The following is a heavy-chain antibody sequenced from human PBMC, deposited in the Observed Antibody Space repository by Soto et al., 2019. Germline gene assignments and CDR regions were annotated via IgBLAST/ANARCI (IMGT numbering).Heavy chain of an antibody. V-gene: IGHV4-59*01. CDR1: GASITQYY. J-gene: IGHJ4*02. CDR3: ARGVGSPYHNHEFDF. Sequence: SETLSLTCTVSGASITQYYWNWIRQSPGKGLEWIVSVSSTGSTVFNPSLTSRVTVSLDTSKNQFSLTLNSVTAADTAVYYCARGVGSPYHNHEFDFWGQGTLVTVSS. CDR2: VSSTGST. D-gene: IGHD6-13*01.